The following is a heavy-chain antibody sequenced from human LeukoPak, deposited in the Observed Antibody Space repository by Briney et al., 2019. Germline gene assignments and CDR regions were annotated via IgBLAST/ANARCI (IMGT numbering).Heavy chain of an antibody. J-gene: IGHJ3*02. CDR2: FNHSGST. D-gene: IGHD3-3*02. CDR1: GGSFSGYY. Sequence: PSETLSLTCAVFGGSFSGYYWSWIRQPPGKGLEWFGEFNHSGSTNYNPSLKSQITISVHTSKNQFSLKLSPVNGADTDVYYCARVPIVGVALDAYDIWGQGTMVTVSS. CDR3: ARVPIVGVALDAYDI. V-gene: IGHV4-34*01.